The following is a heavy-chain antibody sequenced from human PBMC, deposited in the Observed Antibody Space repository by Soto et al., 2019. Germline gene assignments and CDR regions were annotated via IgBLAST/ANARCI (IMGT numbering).Heavy chain of an antibody. CDR3: ARGQQQLAYYYYYGMDV. Sequence: ASVKVSCKASGYTFTGYYMHWVRQAPGQGLEWMGWINPNSGGTNYAQKFQGWVTMTRDTSISTACMELSRLRSDDTAVYYCARGQQQLAYYYYYGMDVWGQGTTVTVSS. CDR2: INPNSGGT. V-gene: IGHV1-2*04. D-gene: IGHD6-13*01. J-gene: IGHJ6*02. CDR1: GYTFTGYY.